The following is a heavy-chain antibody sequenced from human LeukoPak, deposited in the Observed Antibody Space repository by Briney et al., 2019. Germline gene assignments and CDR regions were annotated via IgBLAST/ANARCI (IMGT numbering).Heavy chain of an antibody. CDR2: INQDGSEK. CDR3: ARELREHGVFDI. D-gene: IGHD1-26*01. Sequence: GGSLRLSCAASGFTLITYWMTWVRQAPGKGLEWVANINQDGSEKYYVGSVKGRFTISRDNARNSLYLQMNSLRAEDTAVYYCARELREHGVFDIWGQGTMVTVSS. CDR1: GFTLITYW. V-gene: IGHV3-7*03. J-gene: IGHJ3*02.